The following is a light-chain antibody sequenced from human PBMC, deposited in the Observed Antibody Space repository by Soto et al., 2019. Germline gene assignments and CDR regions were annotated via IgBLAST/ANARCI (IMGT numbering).Light chain of an antibody. CDR3: QQSYSTTPT. CDR2: AAS. J-gene: IGKJ1*01. Sequence: DIQMTQSPSSLSASVGDRVTITCRASQSISSYLNWYQQKPGKAPKLLIYAASSLQSGVPSRFSGSGSGTDFTLTISSLQPEDFATYYCQQSYSTTPTFCQGINVDIK. V-gene: IGKV1-39*01. CDR1: QSISSY.